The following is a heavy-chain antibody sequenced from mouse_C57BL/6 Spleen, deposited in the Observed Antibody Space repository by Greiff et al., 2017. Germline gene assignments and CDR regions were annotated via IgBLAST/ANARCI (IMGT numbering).Heavy chain of an antibody. Sequence: EVKLVESEGGLVQPGSSMKLSCTASGFTFSDYYMAWVRQVPEKGLEWVANINYDGSSTYYLDSLKSRFIISRDNAKNILYLQMSSLKSEDTATYYCARGRGGLYWYFDVWGTGTTVTVSS. J-gene: IGHJ1*03. CDR3: ARGRGGLYWYFDV. CDR1: GFTFSDYY. CDR2: INYDGSST. V-gene: IGHV5-16*01.